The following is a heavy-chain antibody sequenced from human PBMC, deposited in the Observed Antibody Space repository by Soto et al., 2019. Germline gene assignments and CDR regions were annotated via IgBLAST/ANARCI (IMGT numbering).Heavy chain of an antibody. CDR1: GFIFSSYA. V-gene: IGHV3-23*05. Sequence: QPGGSLRLSCAASGFIFSSYAMSWVRQAPGKGLEWVSSVDSGGGDTYYVDSVKGRFTVSRDNSKNTLYLQMNSLRAEDTAVYYCAKYSGSSSRLFDYWGQGTLVTVSS. CDR3: AKYSGSSSRLFDY. D-gene: IGHD6-6*01. J-gene: IGHJ4*02. CDR2: VDSGGGDT.